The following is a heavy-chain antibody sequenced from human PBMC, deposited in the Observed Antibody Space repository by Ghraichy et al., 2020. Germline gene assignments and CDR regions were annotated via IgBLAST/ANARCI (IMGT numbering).Heavy chain of an antibody. CDR3: ARDQSYGDYFPWFDP. D-gene: IGHD4-17*01. Sequence: SETLSLTCTVSGGSISSYYWSWIRQPPGKGLEWIGYIYYSGSTNYNPSLKSRVTISVDTSKNQFSLKLSSVTAADTAVYYCARDQSYGDYFPWFDPWGQGTLVTVSS. CDR1: GGSISSYY. V-gene: IGHV4-59*01. CDR2: IYYSGST. J-gene: IGHJ5*02.